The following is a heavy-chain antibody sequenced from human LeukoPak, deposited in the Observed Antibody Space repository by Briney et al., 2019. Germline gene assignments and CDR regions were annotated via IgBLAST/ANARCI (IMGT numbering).Heavy chain of an antibody. CDR3: ARVPHVVAAAGLDY. V-gene: IGHV1-18*01. J-gene: IGHJ4*02. Sequence: ASVKVSCKASGYTFTSYGISWVRQAPGQGLEWMGWISAYNGNTNYAQKLQGRVTMTTDTSTSTACMELRSLRSDDTAVYYCARVPHVVAAAGLDYWGQGTLVTVSS. CDR1: GYTFTSYG. CDR2: ISAYNGNT. D-gene: IGHD6-13*01.